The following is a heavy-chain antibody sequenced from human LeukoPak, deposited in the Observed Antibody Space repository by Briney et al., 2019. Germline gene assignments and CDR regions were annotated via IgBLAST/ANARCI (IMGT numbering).Heavy chain of an antibody. V-gene: IGHV4-38-2*02. D-gene: IGHD3-3*01. CDR1: GYSISSGYY. CDR2: IYHSGST. Sequence: SETLSLTCTVSGYSISSGYYWGWIRQPPGKGLEWIGSIYHSGSTYYNPSLKSRVTISVDTSKNQFSLKLSSVTAADTAVYYCARVPILRFLEWLSDNWFDPWGQGTLVTVSS. CDR3: ARVPILRFLEWLSDNWFDP. J-gene: IGHJ5*02.